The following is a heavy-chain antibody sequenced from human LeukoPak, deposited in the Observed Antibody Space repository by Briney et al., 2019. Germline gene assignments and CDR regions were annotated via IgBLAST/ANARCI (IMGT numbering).Heavy chain of an antibody. J-gene: IGHJ4*02. CDR3: ASDRPPPQYSGYASLPDY. Sequence: GASLKLSCKASGVTFSSYAISWVRQAPGQGLEWTGRIIPILGIANYAQNFQGRVTITTDKSTSTPYLELNSLRSEDTAVYYCASDRPPPQYSGYASLPDYRRQATMVTLSS. D-gene: IGHD5-12*01. V-gene: IGHV1-69*04. CDR1: GVTFSSYA. CDR2: IIPILGIA.